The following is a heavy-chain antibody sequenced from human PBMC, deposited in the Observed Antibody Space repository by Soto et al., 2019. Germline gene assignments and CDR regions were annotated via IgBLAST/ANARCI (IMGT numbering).Heavy chain of an antibody. CDR1: GSTFSSSE. D-gene: IGHD3-3*01. J-gene: IGHJ6*02. CDR2: ISKSSSVI. CDR3: ASVNLRFSYGSDV. Sequence: EVQLVESGGGLVQPGGSLRLSCAASGSTFSSSEMHWVRQAPGKGLEWVSYISKSSSVIYYADSVKGRFTISRDNAKNLLYLQMNRLRAEDTAVYFCASVNLRFSYGSDVWGQGTTVTVSS. V-gene: IGHV3-48*03.